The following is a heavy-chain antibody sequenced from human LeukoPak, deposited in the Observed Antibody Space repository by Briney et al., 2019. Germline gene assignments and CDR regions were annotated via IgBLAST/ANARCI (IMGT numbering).Heavy chain of an antibody. CDR3: ARLVRISSTPRPSWFDP. CDR1: GYSFTSYW. V-gene: IGHV5-51*01. D-gene: IGHD6-13*01. Sequence: GESLKISCKGSGYSFTSYWIVWVRQMPGKGLEWMGIIYPGDSDTRYSPSLQGQVTISADKSISNAYLQWSSLKASDTAMYYCARLVRISSTPRPSWFDPWGQGTLVTVSS. J-gene: IGHJ5*02. CDR2: IYPGDSDT.